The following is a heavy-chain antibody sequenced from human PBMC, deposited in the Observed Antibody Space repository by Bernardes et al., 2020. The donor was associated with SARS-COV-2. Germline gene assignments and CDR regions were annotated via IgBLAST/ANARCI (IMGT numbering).Heavy chain of an antibody. Sequence: SETLSLTCSVSGGSYSTTDYYWSWLLQPPGKGLEWIGYVYYSGNTKYNPSLESRVTISGDTSKNQFSLHLRSVTVGDTAIYYCARGADNYGDYGMDSWGQGTLVTVSS. J-gene: IGHJ4*02. CDR2: VYYSGNT. CDR1: GGSYSTTDYY. V-gene: IGHV4-61*08. CDR3: ARGADNYGDYGMDS. D-gene: IGHD4-17*01.